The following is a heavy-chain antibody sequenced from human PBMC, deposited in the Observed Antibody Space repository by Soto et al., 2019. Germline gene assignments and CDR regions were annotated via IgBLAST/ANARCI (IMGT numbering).Heavy chain of an antibody. CDR2: IYSGGST. D-gene: IGHD6-6*01. CDR1: VFNVSINY. CDR3: ARERRYSSSHTSPYYFYY. Sequence: GGSLRLSCAAYVFNVSINYMSWVRQAPGKGLEWVSVIYSGGSTYYADSVKGRFTISRDNSRNTLYLQMKSLRAEDTAFYYCARERRYSSSHTSPYYFYYWGQGTLVTVSS. J-gene: IGHJ4*02. V-gene: IGHV3-53*01.